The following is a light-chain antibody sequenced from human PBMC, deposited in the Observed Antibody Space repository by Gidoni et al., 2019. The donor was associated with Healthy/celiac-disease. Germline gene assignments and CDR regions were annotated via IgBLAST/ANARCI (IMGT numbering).Light chain of an antibody. CDR1: QSVSSSY. CDR3: QQYGSSPPVT. J-gene: IGKJ3*01. Sequence: EIELTQSPGTLSLSPGERATLSCRASQSVSSSYLARYQQKPGQAPRLLIYGASSRATSIPDRFSSSGSGTDFTLTISRLEPEDFAVYYCQQYGSSPPVTFGPGTKVDIK. CDR2: GAS. V-gene: IGKV3-20*01.